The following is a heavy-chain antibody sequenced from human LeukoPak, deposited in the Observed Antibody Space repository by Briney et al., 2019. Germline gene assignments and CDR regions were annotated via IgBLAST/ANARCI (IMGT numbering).Heavy chain of an antibody. J-gene: IGHJ4*02. V-gene: IGHV3-30*02. D-gene: IGHD6-19*01. CDR2: IRYDGSNK. CDR1: GFTFSSYG. Sequence: GGSLRLSCAASGFTFSSYGMHWVRQAPGKGLEWVAFIRYDGSNKYYADSVKGRFTISRDNSKNTLYLQMNSLRAEDTGVYYCARERNLDIAVAGTIFDYWGPGTLVTVSS. CDR3: ARERNLDIAVAGTIFDY.